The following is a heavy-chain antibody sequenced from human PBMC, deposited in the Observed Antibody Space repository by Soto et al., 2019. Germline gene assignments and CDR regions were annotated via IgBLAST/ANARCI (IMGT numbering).Heavy chain of an antibody. CDR2: ISAGGGST. Sequence: GGCLGLAWATPGGTMRDIARTGVRRVGEEGLEWVPSISAGGGSTYYADSVKGRFTISRDNSKNTLSLQMNSQRAVDTAVYFSAKVLRHSNTYCVGLHNWWQGPPVTDSS. D-gene: IGHD6-13*01. CDR1: GGTMRDIA. CDR3: AKVLRHSNTYCVGLHN. J-gene: IGHJ4*02. V-gene: IGHV3-23*01.